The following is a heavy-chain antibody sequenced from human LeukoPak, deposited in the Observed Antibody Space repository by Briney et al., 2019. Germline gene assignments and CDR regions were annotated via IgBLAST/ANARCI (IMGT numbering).Heavy chain of an antibody. CDR2: IYYSGNT. Sequence: SETLSLTCIVSGGSISSSSYYWGWLRQPPGKGLEWTRSIYYSGNTYYNPALNSRVTISVDTSKNQSKNWFSLKLRSVTAADTAVYYCARLGPLAWDYSIDVWGEGTTVTVSS. J-gene: IGHJ6*03. D-gene: IGHD3-16*01. CDR3: ARLGPLAWDYSIDV. CDR1: GGSISSSSYY. V-gene: IGHV4-39*01.